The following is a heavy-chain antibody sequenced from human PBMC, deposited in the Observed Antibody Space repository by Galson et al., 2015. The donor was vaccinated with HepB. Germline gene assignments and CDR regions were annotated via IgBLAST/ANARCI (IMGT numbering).Heavy chain of an antibody. Sequence: SLRLSCAASGFTFSSYAMSWVRQAPGKGLEWVSAISGSGGSTYYADSVKGRFTISRDNSKNTLYLQMNSLRAEDTAVYYCANWYYYDSSGDPPFDYWGQGTLVTVSS. J-gene: IGHJ4*02. CDR2: ISGSGGST. V-gene: IGHV3-23*01. CDR1: GFTFSSYA. D-gene: IGHD3-22*01. CDR3: ANWYYYDSSGDPPFDY.